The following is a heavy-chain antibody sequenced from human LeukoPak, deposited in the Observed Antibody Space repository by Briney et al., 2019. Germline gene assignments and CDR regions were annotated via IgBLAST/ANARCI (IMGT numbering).Heavy chain of an antibody. CDR3: ARLGYCSGGSCRDAFDI. V-gene: IGHV4-59*12. D-gene: IGHD2-15*01. Sequence: PSETLSLTCTVSGGSISSYYWSWIRQPPGKGLEWIGYIYYSGSTNYNPSLKSRVTISVDTSKNQFSLKLSSVTAADTAVYYCARLGYCSGGSCRDAFDIWGQGTMVTVSS. J-gene: IGHJ3*02. CDR2: IYYSGST. CDR1: GGSISSYY.